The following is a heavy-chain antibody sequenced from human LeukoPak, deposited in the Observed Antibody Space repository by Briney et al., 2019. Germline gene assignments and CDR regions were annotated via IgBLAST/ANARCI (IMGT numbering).Heavy chain of an antibody. D-gene: IGHD2-8*01. CDR2: GSDSGGT. V-gene: IGHV4-34*01. CDR1: GASLNGHY. CDR3: AKNGQSGFSFDP. Sequence: SETLSLTCAVYGASLNGHYWSWIRQPPGKGLEWIGEGSDSGGTKFNPSLKSRVTISADTSKNQFSLKLSSVTAADTAVHYCAKNGQSGFSFDPWGQGTLVTVSS. J-gene: IGHJ5*02.